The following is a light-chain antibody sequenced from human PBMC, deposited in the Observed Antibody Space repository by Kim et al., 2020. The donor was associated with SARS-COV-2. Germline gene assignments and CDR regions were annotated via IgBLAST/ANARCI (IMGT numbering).Light chain of an antibody. CDR2: EDT. V-gene: IGLV3-1*01. J-gene: IGLJ6*01. CDR1: KLGDKY. CDR3: QAWDSSTHV. Sequence: SYELTQPPSVSVSPGQTASITCSGDKLGDKYVSWYQQKPGQSPVLVIYEDTKRPSGIPERFSGSNSGNTATLTISGTQAMDEADYYCQAWDSSTHV.